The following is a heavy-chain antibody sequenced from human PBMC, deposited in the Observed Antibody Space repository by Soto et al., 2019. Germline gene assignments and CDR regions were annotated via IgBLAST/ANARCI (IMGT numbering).Heavy chain of an antibody. V-gene: IGHV3-23*01. CDR3: AKDVGAHDAFDI. CDR1: GFTFSSYA. J-gene: IGHJ3*02. Sequence: GGSLRLSCAASGFTFSSYAMSWVRQAPGKGLEWVSAISGSGGSTYYADSVKGRFTISRDNSKNTLYLQMNSLRAEDTVVYYCAKDVGAHDAFDIWGQGTMVTVSS. CDR2: ISGSGGST. D-gene: IGHD1-26*01.